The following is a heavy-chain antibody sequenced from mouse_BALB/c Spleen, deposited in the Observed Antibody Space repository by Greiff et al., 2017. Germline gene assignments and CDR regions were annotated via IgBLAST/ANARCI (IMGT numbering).Heavy chain of an antibody. J-gene: IGHJ2*01. CDR3: ARWGIYGNYDYFDY. CDR2: ISSGSSTI. Sequence: EVMLVESGGGLVQPGGSRKLSCAASGFTFSSFGMHWVRQAPEKGLEWVAYISSGSSTIYYADTVKGRFTISRDNPKNTLFLQMTSLRSEDTAMYYCARWGIYGNYDYFDYWGQGTTLTVSS. V-gene: IGHV5-17*02. CDR1: GFTFSSFG. D-gene: IGHD2-1*01.